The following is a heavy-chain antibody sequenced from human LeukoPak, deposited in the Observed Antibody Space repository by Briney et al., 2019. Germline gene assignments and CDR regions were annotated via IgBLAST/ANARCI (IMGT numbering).Heavy chain of an antibody. J-gene: IGHJ4*02. CDR2: ISTSVGST. D-gene: IGHD6-19*01. CDR1: GFTFSSYV. V-gene: IGHV3-23*01. Sequence: GGSLRLSCAASGFTFSSYVMSWVRQGPGKGLEWVSAISTSVGSTYYADSVKGRFTISRDNSKNTLYLQMNSLRAEDTAVYYCAKRGPAGAGKSPDYFDYWGQGTPVTVSP. CDR3: AKRGPAGAGKSPDYFDY.